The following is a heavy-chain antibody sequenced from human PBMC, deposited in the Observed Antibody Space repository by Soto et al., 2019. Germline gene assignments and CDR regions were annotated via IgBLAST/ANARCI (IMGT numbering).Heavy chain of an antibody. Sequence: ASGKVCCRASGYTFTSYYMHYVRQAPEQGLEWMGIINPSGGSASYAQKFQGRVTRTRDTSTSTVYMELSSLRSEDTAVYYCARQRVVVVPAAFYYYGMDVWGQGTTVTVSS. V-gene: IGHV1-46*01. CDR1: GYTFTSYY. D-gene: IGHD2-2*01. CDR3: ARQRVVVVPAAFYYYGMDV. J-gene: IGHJ6*02. CDR2: INPSGGSA.